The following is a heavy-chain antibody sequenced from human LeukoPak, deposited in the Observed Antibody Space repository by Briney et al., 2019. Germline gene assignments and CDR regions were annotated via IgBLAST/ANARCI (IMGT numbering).Heavy chain of an antibody. J-gene: IGHJ4*02. V-gene: IGHV4-4*07. CDR1: GDSITNYY. CDR2: IFSSGRT. Sequence: SETLSLTCTVSGDSITNYYWSWIRQPAGKGLEWIGRIFSSGRTDYNPSLKSRVTVSADSSKNQLSLKLSSVTAADTAVYYCARSGYSYGTGYYFDYWGQGILVTVSS. D-gene: IGHD5-18*01. CDR3: ARSGYSYGTGYYFDY.